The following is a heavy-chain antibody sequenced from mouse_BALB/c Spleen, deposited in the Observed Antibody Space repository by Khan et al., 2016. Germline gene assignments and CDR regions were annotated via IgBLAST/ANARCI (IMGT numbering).Heavy chain of an antibody. J-gene: IGHJ3*01. D-gene: IGHD4-1*01. V-gene: IGHV3-2*02. CDR1: GYSITSDYA. Sequence: EVQLQESGPGLVKPSQSLSLTCTVTGYSITSDYAWNWIRQLPGNKLERMGYISYSGSTSYNPSLTSRISITRATSNNQIFMLLNSVTTEDTATYYCAEKLGWFAYWGQGTLVTVSA. CDR2: ISYSGST. CDR3: AEKLGWFAY.